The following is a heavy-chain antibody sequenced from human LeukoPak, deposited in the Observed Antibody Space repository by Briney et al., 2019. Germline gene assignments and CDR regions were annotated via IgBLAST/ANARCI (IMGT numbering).Heavy chain of an antibody. Sequence: SETLSLTCAVSGGSISSSNWWSWVRQPPGKGLEWIGEIYHSGSTNYNPSLKSRVTISVDKSKNQFSLKLSSVTAADTAVYYCARVRGYDSSGYLDYWGLGTLVTVSS. CDR1: GGSISSSNW. CDR3: ARVRGYDSSGYLDY. V-gene: IGHV4-4*02. J-gene: IGHJ4*02. CDR2: IYHSGST. D-gene: IGHD3-22*01.